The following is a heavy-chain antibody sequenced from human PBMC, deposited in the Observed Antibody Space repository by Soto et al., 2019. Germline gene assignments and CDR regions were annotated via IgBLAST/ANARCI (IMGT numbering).Heavy chain of an antibody. CDR3: ASPFSGSLNAFDI. V-gene: IGHV4-39*01. J-gene: IGHJ3*02. Sequence: PSETLSLTCTVSGGSISSSSYYWGWIRQPPGKGLEWIGSIYYSGSTYYNPSLKGRVTISVDTSKNQFSLKLSSVTAADTAVYYCASPFSGSLNAFDIWGQGTMVTVSS. CDR1: GGSISSSSYY. D-gene: IGHD1-26*01. CDR2: IYYSGST.